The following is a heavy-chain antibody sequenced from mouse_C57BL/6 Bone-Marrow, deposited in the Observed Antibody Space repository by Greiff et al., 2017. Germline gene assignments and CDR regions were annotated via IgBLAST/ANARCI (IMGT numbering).Heavy chain of an antibody. CDR1: GFNIKDDY. J-gene: IGHJ2*01. Sequence: EVNVVESGAELVRPGASVKLSCTASGFNIKDDYMHWVKQRPEQGLEWIGWIDPENGDTEYASKFQGKATITADTSSNTAYLQLSSLTSEDTAVYYCTIYDYWGQGTTLTVSS. V-gene: IGHV14-4*01. CDR3: TIYDY. CDR2: IDPENGDT.